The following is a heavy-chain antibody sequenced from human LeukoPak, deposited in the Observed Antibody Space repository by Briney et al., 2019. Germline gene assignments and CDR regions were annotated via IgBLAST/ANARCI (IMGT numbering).Heavy chain of an antibody. D-gene: IGHD3-10*01. J-gene: IGHJ4*02. V-gene: IGHV1-69*06. CDR1: GGTFSSYA. Sequence: ASVKVPCKASGGTFSSYAISWVRQAPGQGLEWMGGIIPIFGTANYAQKFQGRVTITADKSTSTAYMELSSLRSEDTAVYYCARGLSFGVRGVTHPPYFDYWGQGTLVTVSS. CDR3: ARGLSFGVRGVTHPPYFDY. CDR2: IIPIFGTA.